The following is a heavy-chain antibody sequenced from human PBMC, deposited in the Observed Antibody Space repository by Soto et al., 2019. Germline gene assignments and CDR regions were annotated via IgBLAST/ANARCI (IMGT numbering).Heavy chain of an antibody. D-gene: IGHD6-6*01. J-gene: IGHJ4*02. V-gene: IGHV4-34*01. CDR3: ARGHSTSGYDS. CDR1: GGSFSGYY. CDR2: IHHSGST. Sequence: PSETLSLTCSVYGGSFSGYYWSWIRQSPGKGLEWIGEIHHSGSTHYNPSLKSRLTFSIDESQSQFYMMLTSVTAADTALYFCARGHSTSGYDSWGQGSLVTVSS.